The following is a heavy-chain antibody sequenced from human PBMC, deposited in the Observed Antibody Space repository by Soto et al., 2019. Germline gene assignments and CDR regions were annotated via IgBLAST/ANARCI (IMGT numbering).Heavy chain of an antibody. D-gene: IGHD2-2*02. CDR1: GGTFSSYA. V-gene: IGHV1-69*01. Sequence: QVQLVQSGAEVKKPGSSVKVSCKASGGTFSSYAISWVRQAPGQGLEWMGGIIPIFGTANYAQKFQGRVTINAGESTSTAYMELSSMRSEDTAVYYCARHRCCISTSGYKVFDPFRTTAAPFDYWGQGTLVTVSS. CDR2: IIPIFGTA. CDR3: ARHRCCISTSGYKVFDPFRTTAAPFDY. J-gene: IGHJ4*02.